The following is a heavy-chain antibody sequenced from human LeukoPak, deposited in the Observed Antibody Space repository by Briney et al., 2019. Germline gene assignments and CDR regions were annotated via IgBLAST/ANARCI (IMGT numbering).Heavy chain of an antibody. Sequence: LETLSLTCTVSGGSISSYYWSWIRQPPGMGLEWIGYIYYSGSTNYNPSLKSRVTISVDTSKNQSSLKLSSVTAADTAVYYCARSGGYYYYGMDVWGQGTPVTVSS. CDR2: IYYSGST. CDR3: ARSGGYYYYGMDV. D-gene: IGHD1-26*01. V-gene: IGHV4-59*01. CDR1: GGSISSYY. J-gene: IGHJ6*02.